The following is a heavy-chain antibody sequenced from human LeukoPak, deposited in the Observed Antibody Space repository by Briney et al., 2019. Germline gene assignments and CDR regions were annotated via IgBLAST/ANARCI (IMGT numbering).Heavy chain of an antibody. V-gene: IGHV3-23*01. CDR3: AKGREAYSESYTPFDY. J-gene: IGHJ4*02. CDR2: ISGSGGGT. D-gene: IGHD1-26*01. Sequence: GGSLRLSCAASGFTFSSYAMSWVRQAPGKGLEWVSAISGSGGGTYYADSVKGRFTISRDSSKNTLYLQTNSLRAEDTAVYYCAKGREAYSESYTPFDYWGQGTLVTVSS. CDR1: GFTFSSYA.